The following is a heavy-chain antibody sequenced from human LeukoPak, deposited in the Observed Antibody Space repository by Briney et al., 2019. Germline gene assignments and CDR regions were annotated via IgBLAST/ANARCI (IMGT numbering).Heavy chain of an antibody. CDR1: GGTFSSYA. CDR2: IIPILGIA. CDR3: AMLGYCSGGSCYRGGYFDY. J-gene: IGHJ4*02. Sequence: SVKVSCKASGGTFSSYAISWVRQAPGQGLEWMGRIIPILGIANYAQKFQGRVTITADKSTSTAYMELSSLRSEGTAVYYCAMLGYCSGGSCYRGGYFDYWGQGTLVTVSS. D-gene: IGHD2-15*01. V-gene: IGHV1-69*04.